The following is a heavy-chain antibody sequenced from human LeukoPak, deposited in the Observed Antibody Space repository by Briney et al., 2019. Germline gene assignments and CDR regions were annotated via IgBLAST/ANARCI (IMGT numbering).Heavy chain of an antibody. Sequence: PSETLSLTCAVYGGSFSGYYWSWIRQPPGKGLEWIGEINHSGSTYYNPSLKSRVTISVDTSKNQFSLKLSSVTAADTAVYYCARDHRGPQYYDFWSGYSGWFDPWGQGTLVTVSS. J-gene: IGHJ5*02. V-gene: IGHV4-34*01. CDR2: INHSGST. D-gene: IGHD3-3*01. CDR3: ARDHRGPQYYDFWSGYSGWFDP. CDR1: GGSFSGYY.